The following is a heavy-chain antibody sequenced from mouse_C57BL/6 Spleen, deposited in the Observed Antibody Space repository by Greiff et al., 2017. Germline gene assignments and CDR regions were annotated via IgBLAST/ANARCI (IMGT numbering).Heavy chain of an antibody. CDR3: AGLITTVAPFAY. CDR1: GYTFTSSG. Sequence: QVQLKESGAELARPGASVKLSCKASGYTFTSSGISWVKQRTGQGLEWIGAIYPRSGNTYSNEKFKGKDTLTADKSSSTAYMELRSLTSEDSAVYFCAGLITTVAPFAYWGQGTLVTVSA. D-gene: IGHD1-1*01. CDR2: IYPRSGNT. J-gene: IGHJ3*01. V-gene: IGHV1-81*01.